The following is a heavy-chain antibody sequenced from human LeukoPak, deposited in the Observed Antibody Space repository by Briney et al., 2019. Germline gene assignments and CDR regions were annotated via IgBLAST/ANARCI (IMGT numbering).Heavy chain of an antibody. J-gene: IGHJ3*02. Sequence: GESLKISCKGSGYSFTSYWIGWVRQMPGKGLEWMGIIYPGDSDTRYSPSFQGQVTISADKSVSTAYLQWSSLKASDTAMYYCARAMADILTGHPWAFDIWGQGTMVTVSS. CDR3: ARAMADILTGHPWAFDI. V-gene: IGHV5-51*01. CDR1: GYSFTSYW. D-gene: IGHD3-9*01. CDR2: IYPGDSDT.